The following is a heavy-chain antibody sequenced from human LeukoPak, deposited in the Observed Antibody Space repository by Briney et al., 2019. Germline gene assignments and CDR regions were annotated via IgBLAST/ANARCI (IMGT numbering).Heavy chain of an antibody. J-gene: IGHJ4*02. Sequence: SVKVSCKASGYTFTRYGIGWVRQAPGQGLEWMGGIIPIFGTANYAQKFQGRVTITTDESTSTAYMELSSLRSEDTAVYYCASPGEPGYSYAYGFDYWGQGTLVTVSS. D-gene: IGHD5-18*01. CDR3: ASPGEPGYSYAYGFDY. CDR2: IIPIFGTA. CDR1: GYTFTRYG. V-gene: IGHV1-69*05.